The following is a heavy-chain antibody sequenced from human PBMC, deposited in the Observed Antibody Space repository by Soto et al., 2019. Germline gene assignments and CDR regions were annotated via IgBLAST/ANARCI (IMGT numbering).Heavy chain of an antibody. J-gene: IGHJ4*01. CDR2: IYPSDSDT. Sequence: GESLKISCKGSGYSFTTYWIAWVRQMPGKGLEWVGIIYPSDSDTRYSPSFEGHVTISVDKSISTAFLQWNSLKASDNAIYYCARHSTSAPKDYWGQGTLVTVYS. CDR3: ARHSTSAPKDY. CDR1: GYSFTTYW. V-gene: IGHV5-51*01. D-gene: IGHD3-10*01.